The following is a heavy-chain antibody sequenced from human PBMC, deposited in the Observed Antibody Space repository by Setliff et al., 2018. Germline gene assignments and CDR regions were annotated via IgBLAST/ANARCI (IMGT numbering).Heavy chain of an antibody. D-gene: IGHD2-21*02. V-gene: IGHV3-30*07. Sequence: GGSLRLSCAASGFTFSNYAMHWVRQAPGKGLEWVAVITYDGSNKFYADSVRGRFTISRDISKNTLYVQMNRLRPEDTAVYYCAKSGGDHCCPLYHHYYMDVWGTGTTVTV. J-gene: IGHJ6*03. CDR2: ITYDGSNK. CDR3: AKSGGDHCCPLYHHYYMDV. CDR1: GFTFSNYA.